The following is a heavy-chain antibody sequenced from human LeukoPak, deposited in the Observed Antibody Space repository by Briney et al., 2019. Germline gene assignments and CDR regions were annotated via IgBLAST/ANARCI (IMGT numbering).Heavy chain of an antibody. CDR2: MWYDGSNK. CDR3: TRDMGNTVAANRNYFDY. CDR1: GFTFKSCG. V-gene: IGHV3-33*01. Sequence: GGSLRLSCAASGFTFKSCGMHWVRQAPGKGLEWVAVMWYDGSNKYYADSVKGRFTISRDNSKNTLYLQMNSLRAEDTAVYYCTRDMGNTVAANRNYFDYWGQGTLVTVSS. D-gene: IGHD6-19*01. J-gene: IGHJ4*02.